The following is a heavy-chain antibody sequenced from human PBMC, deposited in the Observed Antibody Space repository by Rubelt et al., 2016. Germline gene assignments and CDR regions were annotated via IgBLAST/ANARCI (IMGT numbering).Heavy chain of an antibody. J-gene: IGHJ4*02. V-gene: IGHV4-31*03. Sequence: QVQLQESGPGLVKPSQTLSLTCTVSGDSVSSGGFFWSWIRQHPGKGLECIGYIYYSGSTYYSPSLKSRLTMSVDTSKNKSCLTLSSVTAADTAVYYCAGGRDGYYYFDYWGQGTLVTVSS. CDR2: IYYSGST. CDR3: AGGRDGYYYFDY. CDR1: GDSVSSGGFF. D-gene: IGHD3-22*01.